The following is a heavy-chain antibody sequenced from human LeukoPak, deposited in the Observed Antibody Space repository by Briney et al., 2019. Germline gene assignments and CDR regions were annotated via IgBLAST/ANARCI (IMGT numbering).Heavy chain of an antibody. J-gene: IGHJ4*02. D-gene: IGHD2-21*02. Sequence: GGSLRLSCAASGFTFSSSWMHWVRQVPGKGLVCVSRINTDGTHIIYEDSVKGRFTISRDNAENTVYLQMSSLRAEDTAVYYCARVIGGDYHFDSWGQGVLVIVSS. CDR1: GFTFSSSW. CDR2: INTDGTHI. CDR3: ARVIGGDYHFDS. V-gene: IGHV3-74*01.